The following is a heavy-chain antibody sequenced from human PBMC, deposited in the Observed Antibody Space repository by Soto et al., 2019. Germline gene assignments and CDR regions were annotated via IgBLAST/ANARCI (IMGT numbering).Heavy chain of an antibody. CDR3: ASWTTVNTGDY. V-gene: IGHV3-30-3*01. Sequence: QVQLVESGGGVVHPGRSLRLYCAASGFTFSSYAMHWVRQAPGKGLEWVAVISYDGSNKYYADSVKGRFTISRDNSKNTLYLQMNSLRAEDAAVYYRASWTTVNTGDYWGQVTLVTVSS. CDR2: ISYDGSNK. J-gene: IGHJ4*02. D-gene: IGHD4-17*01. CDR1: GFTFSSYA.